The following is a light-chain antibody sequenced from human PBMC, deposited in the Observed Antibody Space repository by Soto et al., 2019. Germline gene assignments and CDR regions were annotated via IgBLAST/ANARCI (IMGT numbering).Light chain of an antibody. J-gene: IGLJ2*01. CDR1: NSNIGSNS. CDR2: TNN. CDR3: EAWDDSLKAVI. V-gene: IGLV1-44*01. Sequence: QSVLTQPPSVSGTSVQRVTISCSGSNSNIGSNSVNWYQHVPGTAPKLLIHTNNLRPSGIPDRFSGSRSGTSASLDITDLQSEDETEYYCEAWDDSLKAVIFGGGTKLTVL.